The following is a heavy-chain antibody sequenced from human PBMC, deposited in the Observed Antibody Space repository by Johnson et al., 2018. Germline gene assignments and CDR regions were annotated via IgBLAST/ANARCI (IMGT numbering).Heavy chain of an antibody. V-gene: IGHV4-31*02. CDR1: GESISRGDYY. CDR2: IQYTGST. CDR3: AGVDKAYTKFDF. D-gene: IGHD3-9*01. J-gene: IGHJ4*02. Sequence: QVQLKESGPGLVKPSQTLSLTCTVSGESISRGDYYWSWIRQHPGEGLEWIGYIQYTGSTYYNPSLKSRVTISVDTSKNPFSLMLNAVTAADTAVYYCAGVDKAYTKFDFWGQGTLVTVSS.